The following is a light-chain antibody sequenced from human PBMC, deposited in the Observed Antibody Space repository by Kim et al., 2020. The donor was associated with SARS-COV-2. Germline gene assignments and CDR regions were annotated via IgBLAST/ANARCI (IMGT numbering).Light chain of an antibody. CDR1: SSDVGGYNC. V-gene: IGLV2-14*01. CDR3: SSYASSNTWV. J-gene: IGLJ3*02. Sequence: QSALTQPASVSGSPGQSITISCTGTSSDVGGYNCVSWYQQHPGKAPKVMIYDVSNRPSGVSNRFSGSKSGNTASLTISGLQAEDEADYYCSSYASSNTWVFGGGTQLTVL. CDR2: DVS.